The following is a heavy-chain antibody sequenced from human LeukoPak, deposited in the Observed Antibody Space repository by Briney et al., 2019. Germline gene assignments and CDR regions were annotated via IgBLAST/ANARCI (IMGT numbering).Heavy chain of an antibody. D-gene: IGHD3-10*01. Sequence: ASVKVSCKASGYTFTGYYMHWVRQAPGQGLEWMGWINPNSGGTNYAQKFQGRVTMTRDTSISTAYMELSRLRSDDTAVYYCAREWFGELCQFDYWGQGTLVTVSS. V-gene: IGHV1-2*02. CDR3: AREWFGELCQFDY. J-gene: IGHJ4*02. CDR1: GYTFTGYY. CDR2: INPNSGGT.